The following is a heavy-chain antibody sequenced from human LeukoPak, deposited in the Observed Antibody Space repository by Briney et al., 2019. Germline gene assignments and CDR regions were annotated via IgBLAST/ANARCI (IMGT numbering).Heavy chain of an antibody. Sequence: GVLILSCAASGFTFNTYAMSWVRQAPWERLQWVSGISDSGGNTYYADSVRGRFTISRDNSKNTLYLQMNSLRAEDTAVYYCARHRSSWLIDYWGQGTLVTVSS. D-gene: IGHD6-6*01. CDR1: GFTFNTYA. CDR3: ARHRSSWLIDY. CDR2: ISDSGGNT. J-gene: IGHJ4*02. V-gene: IGHV3-23*01.